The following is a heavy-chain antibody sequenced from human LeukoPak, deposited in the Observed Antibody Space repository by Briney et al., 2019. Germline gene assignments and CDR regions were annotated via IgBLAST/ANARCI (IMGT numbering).Heavy chain of an antibody. Sequence: GGSLRLSCAASGFTFGSYAMHWVRQAPGKGLEYVSAISSNGGSTYYANSVKGRFTISRDNSKNTLYLQMGSLRAEDMAVYYCARGRFGEQKPGDYWGQGTLVTVSS. CDR1: GFTFGSYA. CDR3: ARGRFGEQKPGDY. D-gene: IGHD3-10*01. CDR2: ISSNGGST. J-gene: IGHJ4*02. V-gene: IGHV3-64*01.